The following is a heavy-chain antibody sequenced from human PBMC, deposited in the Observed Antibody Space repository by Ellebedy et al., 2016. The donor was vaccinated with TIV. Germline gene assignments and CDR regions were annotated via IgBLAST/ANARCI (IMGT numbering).Heavy chain of an antibody. CDR2: INHSGST. J-gene: IGHJ6*02. CDR1: GGSFSGYY. CDR3: ARGRWFGTWGGMDV. Sequence: SETLSLTXAVYGGSFSGYYWSWIRQPPGKGLEWIGEINHSGSTNYNPSLKSRVTISVDTSKNQFPLKLSSVTAADTAVYYCARGRWFGTWGGMDVWGQGTTVTVSS. V-gene: IGHV4-34*01. D-gene: IGHD3-10*01.